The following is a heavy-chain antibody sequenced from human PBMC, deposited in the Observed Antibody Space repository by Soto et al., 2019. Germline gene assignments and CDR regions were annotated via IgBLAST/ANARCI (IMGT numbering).Heavy chain of an antibody. V-gene: IGHV1-69*01. CDR2: IVPMLGTP. CDR1: GGTFDNFI. CDR3: ARNGTYSSSLSQYSGMDV. Sequence: QVQLVQSGAEVKGPGSSVRVSCKASGGTFDNFIMNWVRQTPGQGLEWMGGIVPMLGTPTYAEKFKGRVTISATGSTSTMYMEVTSLRSEDTAIYYCARNGTYSSSLSQYSGMDVWGQGTTVTVSS. J-gene: IGHJ6*02. D-gene: IGHD1-26*01.